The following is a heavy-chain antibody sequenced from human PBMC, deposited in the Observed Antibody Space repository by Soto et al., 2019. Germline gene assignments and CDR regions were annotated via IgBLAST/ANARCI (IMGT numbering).Heavy chain of an antibody. V-gene: IGHV1-46*01. J-gene: IGHJ5*02. CDR3: ARGDCSSTSCLWSWFDP. D-gene: IGHD2-2*01. Sequence: ASVKVSCKASGYTFTSYYMHWVRQAPGQGLEWMGVINPSGGSTSYAQKFQGRVTMTRDTSTSTVYMELSSLRSEDTAVYYCARGDCSSTSCLWSWFDPWGQGTLVTVSS. CDR2: INPSGGST. CDR1: GYTFTSYY.